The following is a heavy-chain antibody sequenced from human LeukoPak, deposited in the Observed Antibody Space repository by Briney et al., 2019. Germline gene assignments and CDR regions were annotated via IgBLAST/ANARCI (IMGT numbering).Heavy chain of an antibody. Sequence: SETLSLTCTVSGGSISSYHWSWIRQPAGKGLEWIGRIYSSGSTTYNPSLKSRVTMSVDTSKNQFSLKVTSVTAADTAVYYCARDRVSWHYFDYWGQGTLLTVSS. D-gene: IGHD5/OR15-5a*01. CDR1: GGSISSYH. J-gene: IGHJ4*02. V-gene: IGHV4-4*07. CDR2: IYSSGST. CDR3: ARDRVSWHYFDY.